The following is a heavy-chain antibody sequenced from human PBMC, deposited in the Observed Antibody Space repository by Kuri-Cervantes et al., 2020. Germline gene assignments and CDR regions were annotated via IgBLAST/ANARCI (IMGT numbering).Heavy chain of an antibody. CDR3: AGDMVRGVIDY. D-gene: IGHD3-10*01. J-gene: IGHJ4*02. CDR1: GFTFSSYG. V-gene: IGHV3-30*03. CDR2: ISYDGSNK. Sequence: GGSLRLSCAASGFTFSSYGMHWVRQAPGKGLEWVAVISYDGSNKYYADSVKGRFTISRDNSKNTLYLQMNSLRAEDTAVYYCAGDMVRGVIDYWGQGTLVTVSS.